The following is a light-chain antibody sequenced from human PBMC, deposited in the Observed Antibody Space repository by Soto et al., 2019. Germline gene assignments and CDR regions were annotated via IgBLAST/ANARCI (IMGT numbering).Light chain of an antibody. CDR2: NND. Sequence: QSVLTQPPSASGTPGQRVTISCSGSSSNLGKNLVYWYQQLPGTAPKLLIYNNDQRPSGVPDRFSGSKSGTSASLAISGLWSQDEADNNSAACDIRPSGRVFGGGTKLTVL. CDR3: AACDIRPSGRV. J-gene: IGLJ3*02. CDR1: SSNLGKNL. V-gene: IGLV1-47*02.